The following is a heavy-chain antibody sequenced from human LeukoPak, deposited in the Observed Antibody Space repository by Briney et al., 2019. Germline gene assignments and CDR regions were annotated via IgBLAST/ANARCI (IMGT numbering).Heavy chain of an antibody. D-gene: IGHD3-16*02. J-gene: IGHJ4*02. CDR1: GFTFSAYE. V-gene: IGHV3-48*03. Sequence: PGGSLRLSCAASGFTFSAYEMNWVRQAPGKGLEWVSYIGSSGSTVYYADSVKGRFTISRDNSKNTLFLQMNSLRAEDTAVYYCAKVRDMITFGGVIVRYFDYWGQGTLVTVSS. CDR2: IGSSGSTV. CDR3: AKVRDMITFGGVIVRYFDY.